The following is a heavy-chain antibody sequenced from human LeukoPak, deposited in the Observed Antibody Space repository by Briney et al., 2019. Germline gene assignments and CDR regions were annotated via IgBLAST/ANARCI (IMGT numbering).Heavy chain of an antibody. CDR3: ARCSSTSSYYYYYYMDV. Sequence: PSETLSLTCTVSGGSISSSSYYWGWIRQPPGKGLEWIGRIYYSGSTYYNPSLKSRVTISVDTSKNQFSLKLSSVPAADTAVYYCARCSSTSSYYYYYYMDVWGKGTTVTVSS. V-gene: IGHV4-39*07. CDR1: GGSISSSSYY. D-gene: IGHD2-2*01. CDR2: IYYSGST. J-gene: IGHJ6*03.